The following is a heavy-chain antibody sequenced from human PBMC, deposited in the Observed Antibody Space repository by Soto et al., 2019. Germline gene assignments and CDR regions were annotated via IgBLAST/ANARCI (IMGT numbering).Heavy chain of an antibody. CDR2: IWAAGGNK. D-gene: IGHD3-10*01. CDR3: SRDTDLATMGP. Sequence: QVQLVESGGGVGQPGRSLRLSCRGSGFTFGDYGMHWVRQAPGKGLEWLAIIWAAGGNKVYRDSVQGRFTVSRDNFRKTLFFQMIDLRAEETAMYYCSRDTDLATMGPWGQGTLVIVSS. V-gene: IGHV3-33*01. J-gene: IGHJ5*02. CDR1: GFTFGDYG.